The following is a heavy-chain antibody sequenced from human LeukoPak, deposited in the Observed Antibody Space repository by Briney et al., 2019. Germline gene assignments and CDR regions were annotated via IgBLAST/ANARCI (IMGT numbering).Heavy chain of an antibody. J-gene: IGHJ3*02. CDR1: GGSINSNTYF. CDR2: TYASGGT. CDR3: ARYVDPYDISPHSFDI. Sequence: SETLSLTCTVSGGSINSNTYFWNWIRQPAGKRLEWIERTYASGGTDYNPSLRSRLSMSINRSSNQISLTLRSVTAADTAVYYCARYVDPYDISPHSFDIWGQGTVVTVSS. D-gene: IGHD3-22*01. V-gene: IGHV4-61*02.